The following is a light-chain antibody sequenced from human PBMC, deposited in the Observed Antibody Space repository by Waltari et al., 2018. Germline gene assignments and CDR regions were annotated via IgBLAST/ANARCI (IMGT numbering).Light chain of an antibody. CDR2: AAS. V-gene: IGKV1-39*01. Sequence: DIQMTQSPSSLSTSVGDKVTITCRASQNINNYLNWYQQKPGKAPKLLIYAASSLQSGGPSRFSGSGSGTDFTLTISSLQPEDFATYYCQQTYTTFSWTFGQGTKVEIK. CDR3: QQTYTTFSWT. J-gene: IGKJ1*01. CDR1: QNINNY.